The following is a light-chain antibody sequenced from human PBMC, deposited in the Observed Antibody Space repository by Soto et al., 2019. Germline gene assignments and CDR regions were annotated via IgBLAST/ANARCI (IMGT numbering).Light chain of an antibody. CDR3: HQYNNWPPWT. V-gene: IGKV1-9*01. CDR2: AAS. CDR1: QGISSY. J-gene: IGKJ1*01. Sequence: DLQLTQSPSFLSASVGARVTITCRASQGISSYLAWYQQKPGKAPKLLIYAASTLQSGVPSRFSGSGSGTEFTLTISSLQSEDYAVYYGHQYNNWPPWTFGQGTKVDIK.